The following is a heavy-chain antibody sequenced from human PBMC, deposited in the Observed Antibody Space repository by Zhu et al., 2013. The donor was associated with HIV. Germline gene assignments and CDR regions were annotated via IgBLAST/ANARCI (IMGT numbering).Heavy chain of an antibody. V-gene: IGHV1-69*01. CDR1: GGTFSSYA. CDR3: ASQLTITIFGVVSQSAFDI. D-gene: IGHD3-3*01. CDR2: IIPIFGTA. J-gene: IGHJ3*02. Sequence: QVQLVQSGAEVKKPGSSVKVSCKASGGTFSSYAISWVRQAPGQGLEWMGGIIPIFGTANYAQKFQGRVTITADESTSTAYMELSSLRSEDTAVYYCASQLTITIFGVVSQSAFDIWGQGTMVT.